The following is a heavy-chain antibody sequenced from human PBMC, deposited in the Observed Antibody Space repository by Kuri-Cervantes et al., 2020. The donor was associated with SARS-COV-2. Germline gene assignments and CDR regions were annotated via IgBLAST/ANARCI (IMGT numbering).Heavy chain of an antibody. D-gene: IGHD7-27*01. Sequence: SETLSLTCTVSGGSISSYYWSWIRQPPGKGLEWIGYIYYSGSTNYNPSLKSRVTMSVDTSKNQFSLKLSSVTAADTAVYYCARDLSYLGMEDYWGQGTLVTVSS. V-gene: IGHV4-59*12. CDR2: IYYSGST. J-gene: IGHJ4*02. CDR1: GGSISSYY. CDR3: ARDLSYLGMEDY.